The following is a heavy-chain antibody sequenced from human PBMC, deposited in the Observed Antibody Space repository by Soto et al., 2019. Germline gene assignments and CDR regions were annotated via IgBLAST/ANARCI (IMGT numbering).Heavy chain of an antibody. J-gene: IGHJ4*02. Sequence: QVQLVQSGAEVKKPGASVKVSCKASGYTFTSYGISWVRQAPGQGLEWMGWISAYNGNTNYAQKLQGRXTXTXHTSTSTAYMELRSLRSDDTAVYSCARESSSRGHDYWGQGTLVTVSS. CDR3: ARESSSRGHDY. CDR1: GYTFTSYG. V-gene: IGHV1-18*01. D-gene: IGHD6-13*01. CDR2: ISAYNGNT.